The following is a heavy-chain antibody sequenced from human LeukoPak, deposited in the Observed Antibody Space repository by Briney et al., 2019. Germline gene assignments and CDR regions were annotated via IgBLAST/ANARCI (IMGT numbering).Heavy chain of an antibody. CDR3: ARLPDRTIVVVVAATPDAFDI. D-gene: IGHD2-15*01. J-gene: IGHJ3*02. CDR1: GFTFSSYS. Sequence: PGGSLRLSCAASGFTFSSYSMNWVRQAPGKGLEWVSSISRSSSYIYYADSVKGRFTISRDNAKNSLCLQMNSLRAEDTAVYYCARLPDRTIVVVVAATPDAFDIWGQGTMVTVSS. V-gene: IGHV3-21*01. CDR2: ISRSSSYI.